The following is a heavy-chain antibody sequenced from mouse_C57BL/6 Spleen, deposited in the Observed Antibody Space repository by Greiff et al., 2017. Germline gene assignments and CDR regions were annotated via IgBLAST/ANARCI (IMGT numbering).Heavy chain of an antibody. D-gene: IGHD4-1*01. CDR2: IDPENGDT. V-gene: IGHV14-4*01. CDR1: GFNIKDDY. CDR3: TTLGGLYYAMDY. J-gene: IGHJ4*01. Sequence: EVQLVESGAELVRPGASVKLSCTASGFNIKDDYMHWVKQRPEQGLEWIGWIDPENGDTEYASKFQGKATITADTSSNTAYLQLSSLTSEDTAVYYCTTLGGLYYAMDYWGQGTSVTVSS.